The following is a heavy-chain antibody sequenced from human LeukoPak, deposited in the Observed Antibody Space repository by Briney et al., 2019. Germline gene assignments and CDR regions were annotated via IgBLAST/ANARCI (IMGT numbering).Heavy chain of an antibody. Sequence: PSETLSLTCIDPLGSLSVYKARSGSQPAGKGLEWIGRIYTSGSTNYNPSLKTRVTMSVDTSKNQLSLKLSSVTAAHTAVYYGSIIPSAGTVGYLYYYMDVWGKGTTVTVSS. D-gene: IGHD1/OR15-1a*01. CDR1: LGSLSVYKA. V-gene: IGHV4-4*07. CDR3: SIIPSAGTVGYLYYYMDV. J-gene: IGHJ6*03. CDR2: IYTSGST.